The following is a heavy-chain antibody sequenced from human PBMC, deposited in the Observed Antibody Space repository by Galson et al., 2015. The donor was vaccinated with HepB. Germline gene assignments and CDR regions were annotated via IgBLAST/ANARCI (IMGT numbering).Heavy chain of an antibody. CDR3: ARDRLGCSGGSCTAYFDY. CDR1: GYTFTNYG. V-gene: IGHV1-18*04. D-gene: IGHD2-15*01. J-gene: IGHJ4*02. Sequence: SVKVSCKASGYTFTNYGISWVRQPPGQGLEWMGWISAYIGNTQYAQKLQARVTITADESTRTAYMELSSLRSEDTAVYYCARDRLGCSGGSCTAYFDYWCQGTLSPSPQ. CDR2: ISAYIGNT.